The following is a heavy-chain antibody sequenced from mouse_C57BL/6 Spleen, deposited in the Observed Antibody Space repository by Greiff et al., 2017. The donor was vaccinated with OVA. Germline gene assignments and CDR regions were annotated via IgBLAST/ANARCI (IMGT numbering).Heavy chain of an antibody. D-gene: IGHD1-1*01. CDR1: GYTFTSYW. V-gene: IGHV1-50*01. CDR3: ARQGSPSWYFDV. CDR2: IDPSDSYT. Sequence: VQLQQPGAELVKPGASVKLSCKASGYTFTSYWMQWVKQRPGQGLEWVGEIDPSDSYTNSNQKVKGKATLTVYTSSSTAYLQLSSLTSEDSAVYYCARQGSPSWYFDVWGTGTTVTVSS. J-gene: IGHJ1*03.